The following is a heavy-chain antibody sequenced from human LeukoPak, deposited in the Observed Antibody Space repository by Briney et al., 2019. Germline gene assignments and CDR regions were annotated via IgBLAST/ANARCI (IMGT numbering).Heavy chain of an antibody. CDR1: GFTFSTYS. CDR3: ARDRLGGVGDAFDI. J-gene: IGHJ3*02. CDR2: ISSRSSHI. Sequence: PGGSLRLSCAASGFTFSTYSMNWVRQAPGKGLEWVSSISSRSSHISYADPVKGRFTISRDNAKNSLYLQMNSLRAEDTAVYYCARDRLGGVGDAFDIWGQGTMVTVSS. V-gene: IGHV3-21*01. D-gene: IGHD3-10*01.